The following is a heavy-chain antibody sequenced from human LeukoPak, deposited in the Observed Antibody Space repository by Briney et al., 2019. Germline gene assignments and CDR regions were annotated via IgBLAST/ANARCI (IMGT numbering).Heavy chain of an antibody. Sequence: SETLSLTCAVYGGSFSGYYWSWIRQPPGKGLEWIGEINHSGSTNYNPSLKSRVTISVDTSKNQFSLKLSSMTAADTAVYYCAGGYSYGGYYYYYGMDVWGQGTTVTVSS. J-gene: IGHJ6*02. CDR3: AGGYSYGGYYYYYGMDV. D-gene: IGHD5-18*01. V-gene: IGHV4-34*01. CDR2: INHSGST. CDR1: GGSFSGYY.